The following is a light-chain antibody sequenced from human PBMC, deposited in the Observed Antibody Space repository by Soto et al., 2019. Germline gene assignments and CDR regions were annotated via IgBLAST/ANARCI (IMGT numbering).Light chain of an antibody. Sequence: EIVLTQSPATLSLSPGERATLSCRASQSVSSYLVWYQQKPGQAPRLLIYEASNRATGIPARFSGSGSGTAFTLPISSLEPEDFALYYCQHRSNFGPGTKVDIK. J-gene: IGKJ3*01. CDR2: EAS. CDR1: QSVSSY. CDR3: QHRSN. V-gene: IGKV3-11*01.